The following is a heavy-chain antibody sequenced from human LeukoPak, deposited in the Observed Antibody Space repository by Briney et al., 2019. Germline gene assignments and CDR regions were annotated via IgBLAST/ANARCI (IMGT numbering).Heavy chain of an antibody. Sequence: SETLSLTCTVSGGSISSYYWSWIRQPPGKGLEWIGYIYYSGSTNYNPSLKSRVTISVDTSKNQFSLKLGSVTAADTAVYYCARHGAGGSSWYWDWFDPWGQGTLVTVSS. CDR1: GGSISSYY. CDR2: IYYSGST. V-gene: IGHV4-59*08. D-gene: IGHD6-13*01. CDR3: ARHGAGGSSWYWDWFDP. J-gene: IGHJ5*02.